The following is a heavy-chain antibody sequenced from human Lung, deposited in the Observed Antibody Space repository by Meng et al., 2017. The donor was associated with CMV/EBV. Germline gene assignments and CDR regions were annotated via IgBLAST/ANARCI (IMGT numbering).Heavy chain of an antibody. CDR2: IYYTGST. D-gene: IGHD5-12*01. Sequence: SETLSLXXAVSGGSISGYYWSWIRQPPGKGLEWIGYIYYTGSTNYNPSLKSRVTISLDTSKNQFSLKLRSVTAADTAVYYCARATGGNGLVAYYYYGLDVWGQGTTVXVSS. J-gene: IGHJ6*02. CDR1: GGSISGYY. CDR3: ARATGGNGLVAYYYYGLDV. V-gene: IGHV4-59*01.